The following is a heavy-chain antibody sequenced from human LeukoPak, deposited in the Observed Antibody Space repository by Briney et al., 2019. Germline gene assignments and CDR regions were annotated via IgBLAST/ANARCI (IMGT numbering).Heavy chain of an antibody. CDR3: ARGEGSSWFDY. CDR2: INHSGST. Sequence: SETLSLTCAVYGGSFSGYYWSWIRQPPGKGLEWIGEINHSGSTNYNPSLKSRVTISVDTSKNQFSLKLSSVTAADTAVYYCARGEGSSWFDYWGQGTLVTVSS. V-gene: IGHV4-34*01. D-gene: IGHD6-13*01. CDR1: GGSFSGYY. J-gene: IGHJ5*01.